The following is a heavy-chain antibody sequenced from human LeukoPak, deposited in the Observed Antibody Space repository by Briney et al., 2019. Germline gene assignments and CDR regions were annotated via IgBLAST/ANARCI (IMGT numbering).Heavy chain of an antibody. D-gene: IGHD3-10*01. V-gene: IGHV1-2*02. J-gene: IGHJ4*02. CDR1: GYTFTCYY. CDR3: ARAPITMVRGVILALDY. Sequence: ASVKVSCKASGYTFTCYYMHWVRQAPGQGLEWMGWINPNSGGTNYAQKFQGRVTMTRDTSISTAYMELSRLRSDDTAVYYCARAPITMVRGVILALDYWGQGTLVTVSS. CDR2: INPNSGGT.